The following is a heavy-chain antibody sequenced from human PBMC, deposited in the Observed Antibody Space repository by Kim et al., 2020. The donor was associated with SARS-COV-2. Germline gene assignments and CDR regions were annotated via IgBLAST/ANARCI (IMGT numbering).Heavy chain of an antibody. J-gene: IGHJ2*01. CDR3: ARHLRNWYFDL. CDR2: T. V-gene: IGHV4-39*01. Sequence: THYNPSLKGRVTISVDTSKNQFSLRLSSVTAADAAVYYCARHLRNWYFDLWGRGTLVTVSS.